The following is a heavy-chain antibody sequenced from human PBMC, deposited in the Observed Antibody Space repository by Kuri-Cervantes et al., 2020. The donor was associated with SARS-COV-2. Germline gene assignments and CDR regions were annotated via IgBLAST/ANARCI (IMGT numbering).Heavy chain of an antibody. Sequence: LSLTCAASGFTFSDYYMSWIRQAPGKGLEWVSYISSSSSTIYYADSVKGRFTISRDNAKNSLYLQMNSLRDEDTAVYYCAKVIRFFTYPFGYWGQGTLVTVSS. CDR2: ISSSSSTI. D-gene: IGHD3-3*01. CDR1: GFTFSDYY. J-gene: IGHJ4*02. CDR3: AKVIRFFTYPFGY. V-gene: IGHV3-11*01.